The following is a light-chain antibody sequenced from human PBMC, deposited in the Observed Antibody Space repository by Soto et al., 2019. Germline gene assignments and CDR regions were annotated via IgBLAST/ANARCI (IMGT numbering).Light chain of an antibody. V-gene: IGKV3-15*01. J-gene: IGKJ5*01. CDR1: QSVSSN. CDR3: QHYNNWPPIT. Sequence: EVVMTQSPATLSVSPWERATLSCRVSQSVSSNLAWYQQKPGQAPRLLIYGTSTRATGIPARFSGSGSGTEFTLTISSLQSEDFAVYYCQHYNNWPPITFGQGTRLENK. CDR2: GTS.